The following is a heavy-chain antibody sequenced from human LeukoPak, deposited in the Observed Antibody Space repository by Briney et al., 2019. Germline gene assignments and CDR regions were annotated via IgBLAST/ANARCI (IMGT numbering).Heavy chain of an antibody. D-gene: IGHD6-19*01. Sequence: PGGSLRLSCAASGFTFDDYTMHWVRHTPGKGLEWVSLISWDGGSTYYADSVKGRFTISRDNSKNSLYLQMNSLRAEDTAVYYCASAHHSGWYFWGQGTLVTVSS. V-gene: IGHV3-43*01. J-gene: IGHJ4*02. CDR1: GFTFDDYT. CDR3: ASAHHSGWYF. CDR2: ISWDGGST.